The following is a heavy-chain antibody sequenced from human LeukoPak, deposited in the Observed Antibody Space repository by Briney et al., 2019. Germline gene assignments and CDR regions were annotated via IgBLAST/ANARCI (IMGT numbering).Heavy chain of an antibody. CDR3: ARVRVMITFGGVIGYFDY. CDR2: INHSGST. V-gene: IGHV4-34*01. CDR1: GGSFSGYY. Sequence: SSETLSLTCSVSGGSFSGYYWSWIRQPPGKGLEWIGEINHSGSTNYNPSLKSRVTISVDTSKNQFSLKLSSVTAADTAVYYCARVRVMITFGGVIGYFDYWGQGTLVTVSS. J-gene: IGHJ4*02. D-gene: IGHD3-16*02.